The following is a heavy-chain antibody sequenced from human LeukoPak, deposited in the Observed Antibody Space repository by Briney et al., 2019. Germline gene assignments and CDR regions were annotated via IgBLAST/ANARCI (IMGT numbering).Heavy chain of an antibody. CDR2: ITGDSRYI. J-gene: IGHJ3*02. V-gene: IGHV3-21*01. Sequence: GGSLRLSCAASGSSFNNYNMNWVRQAPGKGLEWVSSITGDSRYIYQSDSVKGRFAVSRDNASNLLYLQMNSLRAEDTAVYYCARESSGETGATDAFDIWGQGTMVTVSS. CDR1: GSSFNNYN. CDR3: ARESSGETGATDAFDI. D-gene: IGHD1-1*01.